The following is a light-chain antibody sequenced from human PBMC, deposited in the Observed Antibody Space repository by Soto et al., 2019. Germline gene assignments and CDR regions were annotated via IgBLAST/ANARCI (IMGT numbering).Light chain of an antibody. CDR1: QTVASNY. J-gene: IGKJ1*01. V-gene: IGKV3-20*01. Sequence: VLTQSPGTLSLSPGERVTLSCRASQTVASNYFAWYQQKPGQAPRLLMNGASSRATGVPARFSGSGSGTDFTLTISRLEPEDFAVYYCQQYTNSWWTFGQGTRVDI. CDR3: QQYTNSWWT. CDR2: GAS.